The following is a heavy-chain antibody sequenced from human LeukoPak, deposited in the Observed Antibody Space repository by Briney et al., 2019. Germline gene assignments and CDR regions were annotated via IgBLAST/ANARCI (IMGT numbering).Heavy chain of an antibody. Sequence: GGSLRLSCAASGFTFSSYSMNWVRQAPGKGLEWVSSISGRGGSTYYADSVKGRFTISRDNSKNTLYLQMNSLRAEDTAVYYCAKDAYYYGSGSYYFDYWGQGTLVTVSS. V-gene: IGHV3-23*01. CDR2: ISGRGGST. D-gene: IGHD3-10*01. J-gene: IGHJ4*02. CDR3: AKDAYYYGSGSYYFDY. CDR1: GFTFSSYS.